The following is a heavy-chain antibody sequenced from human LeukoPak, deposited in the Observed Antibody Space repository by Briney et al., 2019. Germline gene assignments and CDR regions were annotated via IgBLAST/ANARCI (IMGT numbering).Heavy chain of an antibody. Sequence: PSQTLSLTCTVSGGSISNGDYYWRWSRQPPGKGLEYIGYIHYSGNTYYNPSLRSRVTISVETSNNQFSQKLSSVTAADTAVYYCARGDDYNGSGSYGAFDIWGQGTMVTVSS. J-gene: IGHJ3*02. CDR2: IHYSGNT. CDR1: GGSISNGDYY. V-gene: IGHV4-30-4*01. D-gene: IGHD3-10*01. CDR3: ARGDDYNGSGSYGAFDI.